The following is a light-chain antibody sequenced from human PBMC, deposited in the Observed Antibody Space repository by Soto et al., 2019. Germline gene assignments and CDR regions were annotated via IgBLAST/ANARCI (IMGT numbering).Light chain of an antibody. CDR1: QSVSSN. Sequence: EIVMTQSPATLSVSPGERATLSCRASQSVSSNLAWYQQKPGQAPRLLIYGASTRATGIPARFSGSGSGTEFTLTISSLQSEDYAVYYCHQNNNWPPWTFGQGNKVDIK. CDR3: HQNNNWPPWT. V-gene: IGKV3-15*01. CDR2: GAS. J-gene: IGKJ1*01.